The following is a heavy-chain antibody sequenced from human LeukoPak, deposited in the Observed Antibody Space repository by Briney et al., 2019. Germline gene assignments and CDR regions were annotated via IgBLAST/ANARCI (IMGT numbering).Heavy chain of an antibody. Sequence: GGSLRLSCAASGFTFTTYSLTWVRQAPGKGLEWVSAISNSGGSTHYADSVKGRFTISRDNSKSTLYLQMSSLRAEDTAVYYCAKIGFPTAVLTPGTVWWGQGTLVTVSS. J-gene: IGHJ4*02. CDR1: GFTFTTYS. CDR3: AKIGFPTAVLTPGTVW. D-gene: IGHD4-23*01. V-gene: IGHV3-23*01. CDR2: ISNSGGST.